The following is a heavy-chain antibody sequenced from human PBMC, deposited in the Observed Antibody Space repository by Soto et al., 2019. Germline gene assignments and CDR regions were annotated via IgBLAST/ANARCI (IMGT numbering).Heavy chain of an antibody. CDR3: ARGRYCLTGRCFPNWFDS. J-gene: IGHJ5*01. CDR2: IYKSTTT. D-gene: IGHD2-15*01. V-gene: IGHV4-30-4*01. CDR1: GDSISTVDYF. Sequence: ASETLSLTCPVSGDSISTVDYFWAWIRQPPGQALEYIGYIYKSTTTYYNPSFESRVAISLDTSKSQFSLTVTSVTAADTAVYFCARGRYCLTGRCFPNWFDSWGQGTLVTVSS.